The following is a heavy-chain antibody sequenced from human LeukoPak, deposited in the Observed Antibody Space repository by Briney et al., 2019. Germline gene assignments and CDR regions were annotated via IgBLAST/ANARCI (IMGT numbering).Heavy chain of an antibody. CDR1: GGSFSGYY. D-gene: IGHD6-13*01. J-gene: IGHJ4*02. Sequence: PSETLSLTCAVYGGSFSGYYWSWIRQPPGKGLEWIGEINHSGSTNYNPSLKRRVTISVDTSKNQFSLKLSSVTAADTAVYYCARAGIAAAGNDYWGQGTLVTVSS. CDR2: INHSGST. CDR3: ARAGIAAAGNDY. V-gene: IGHV4-34*01.